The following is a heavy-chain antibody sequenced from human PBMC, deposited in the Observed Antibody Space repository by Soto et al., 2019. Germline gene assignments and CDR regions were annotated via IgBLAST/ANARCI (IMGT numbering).Heavy chain of an antibody. V-gene: IGHV3-48*03. J-gene: IGHJ5*02. CDR2: ISSSGSTI. Sequence: PGGSLRLSCAASGFTFSSYEMNWVRQAPGKGLEWVSYISSSGSTIYYADSVKGRFTISRDNAKNSLYLQMNSLRAEDTAVYYCAREGTTVTTHYDPWGQGTLVTVSS. CDR1: GFTFSSYE. CDR3: AREGTTVTTHYDP. D-gene: IGHD4-17*01.